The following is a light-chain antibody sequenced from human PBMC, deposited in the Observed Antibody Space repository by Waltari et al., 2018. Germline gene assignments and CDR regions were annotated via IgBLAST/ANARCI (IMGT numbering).Light chain of an antibody. V-gene: IGKV2-30*02. CDR1: QSLVHSDGNTY. CDR3: MQGTHWPPIT. CDR2: KVS. Sequence: DVVMTQSPLSLPVTLGQPASISCRSSQSLVHSDGNTYLTWLVQRPGQSPRRLIDKVSRRDAGVPDGFGGSGSGTDFTLKISAVEAEDVGIYYCMQGTHWPPITFGQGTRLEIK. J-gene: IGKJ5*01.